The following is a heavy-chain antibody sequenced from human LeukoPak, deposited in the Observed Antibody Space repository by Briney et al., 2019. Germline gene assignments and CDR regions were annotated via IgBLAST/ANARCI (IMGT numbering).Heavy chain of an antibody. CDR1: GFTFSSYA. J-gene: IGHJ3*02. D-gene: IGHD2-15*01. CDR2: ISTGGGTT. V-gene: IGHV3-23*01. CDR3: AKGRSGGSFDI. Sequence: GGSRRLSCAASGFTFSSYAMSWVRQAPGKGLEWVSLISTGGGTTYYADSVKGRLTISRDNSKNTLYLQMNSLRAEDTAVYYCAKGRSGGSFDIWGQGTMVTVSS.